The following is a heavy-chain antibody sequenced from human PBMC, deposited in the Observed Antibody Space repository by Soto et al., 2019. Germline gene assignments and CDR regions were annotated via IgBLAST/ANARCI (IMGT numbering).Heavy chain of an antibody. CDR2: ISSSSGTT. Sequence: EVQLVESGGGLVQPGGSLRLSCAASGFTFSSFEMNWVRQAPGKGLEWISYISSSSGTTYYADSVKGRFTISRDNAKNSLFLQMNSLRAGDTAVYYCAGDISSSLYWGQGTLVTVSS. V-gene: IGHV3-48*03. CDR3: AGDISSSLY. D-gene: IGHD6-6*01. CDR1: GFTFSSFE. J-gene: IGHJ4*02.